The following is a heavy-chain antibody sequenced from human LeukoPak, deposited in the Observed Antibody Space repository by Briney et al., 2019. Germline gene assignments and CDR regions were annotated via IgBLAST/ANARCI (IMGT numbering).Heavy chain of an antibody. CDR3: ARDHSSSGQLLDY. Sequence: GASVKVSCKASGYTFTSFGLSWVRQAPGHGLEWMGWISAYNGNTNYAQKLQGRVTMTTDTSTSTAYMEVRNLRSDDTAVYYCARDHSSSGQLLDYWGQGTLVTVSS. J-gene: IGHJ4*02. V-gene: IGHV1-18*01. CDR1: GYTFTSFG. D-gene: IGHD6-25*01. CDR2: ISAYNGNT.